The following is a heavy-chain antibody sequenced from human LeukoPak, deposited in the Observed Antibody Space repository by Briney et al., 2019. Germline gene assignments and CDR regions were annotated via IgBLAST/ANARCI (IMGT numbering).Heavy chain of an antibody. CDR2: ISAYNGNT. D-gene: IGHD3-22*01. CDR1: GYTFTSYG. Sequence: ASVKVSCKASGYTFTSYGISWVRQAPGQGLEWMGWISAYNGNTNYAQKLQGRVTMTTDTSTSTAYMELRSLRSDDTAVYYCARTLLVGYYDSSGYYPISGFDYWGQGTLVTVSS. CDR3: ARTLLVGYYDSSGYYPISGFDY. J-gene: IGHJ4*02. V-gene: IGHV1-18*01.